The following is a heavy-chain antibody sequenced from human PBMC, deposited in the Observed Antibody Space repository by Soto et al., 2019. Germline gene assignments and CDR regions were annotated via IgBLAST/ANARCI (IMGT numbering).Heavy chain of an antibody. CDR2: IHYSGST. CDR1: GGSISSSNW. V-gene: IGHV4-61*01. Sequence: SETLSLTCAVSGGSISSSNWWSWIRQTPGKVLEWVGYIHYSGSTNYNPSLKSRVTMSVDSAKNQFSLQLSSVTAADTAVYFCTKYRRTDAEGYSFDYWGQGALVTVSS. CDR3: TKYRRTDAEGYSFDY. D-gene: IGHD2-15*01. J-gene: IGHJ4*02.